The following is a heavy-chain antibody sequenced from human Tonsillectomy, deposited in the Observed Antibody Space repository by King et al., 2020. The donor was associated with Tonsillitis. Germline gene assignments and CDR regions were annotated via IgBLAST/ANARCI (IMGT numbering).Heavy chain of an antibody. CDR2: ISDSSDYI. Sequence: EVQLVESGGGLVKPGGSLRLSCAASGFTFSSYNMNWVRQTPGKGLEWVASISDSSDYIHYAESMRGRFTISRDNAKNSLFLQVNSLRAEDTAIYYCARDQGRDGYNPFFDYWGQGTLVTASS. J-gene: IGHJ4*02. CDR1: GFTFSSYN. D-gene: IGHD5-24*01. V-gene: IGHV3-21*01. CDR3: ARDQGRDGYNPFFDY.